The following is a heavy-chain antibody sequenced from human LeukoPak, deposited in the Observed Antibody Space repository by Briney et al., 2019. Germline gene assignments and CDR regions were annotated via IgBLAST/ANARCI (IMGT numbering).Heavy chain of an antibody. Sequence: GGSLRLSCAASGFTFSSYAMHWVRQAPGKGLEWVAVISYDGSNKYYADSVKGRFTISRDNSKNTLYLQMNSLRAEDTAVYYCARGFEYIDYWGQGTLVTVSS. J-gene: IGHJ4*02. CDR2: ISYDGSNK. CDR3: ARGFEYIDY. V-gene: IGHV3-30-3*01. D-gene: IGHD3-10*01. CDR1: GFTFSSYA.